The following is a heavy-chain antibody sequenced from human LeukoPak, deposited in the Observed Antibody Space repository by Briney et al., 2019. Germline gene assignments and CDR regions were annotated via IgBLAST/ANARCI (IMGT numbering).Heavy chain of an antibody. V-gene: IGHV3-33*01. CDR2: IWYDGSNK. CDR3: ARDYGGYSYGYYFDY. D-gene: IGHD5-18*01. Sequence: PGGSLRLSCAASGFTFSSYGMHWVRQAPGKGLEWVAVIWYDGSNKQYADAVKGRFTISRDNSKNTLYLQMNSLRAEDTAVYYCARDYGGYSYGYYFDYWGQGTLVTVSS. CDR1: GFTFSSYG. J-gene: IGHJ4*02.